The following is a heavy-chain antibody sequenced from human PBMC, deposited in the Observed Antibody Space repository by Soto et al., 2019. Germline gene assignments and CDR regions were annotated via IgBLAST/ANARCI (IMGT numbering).Heavy chain of an antibody. D-gene: IGHD2-2*01. J-gene: IGHJ5*02. V-gene: IGHV4-39*02. CDR1: GGSISSSSYY. CDR3: AREVPVVMSNCFDP. Sequence: SETLSLTCTVSGGSISSSSYYWGWIRQPPGKGLEWIGSIYYSGSTYYNPSLKSRVTISVDTSKNQFSLKLSSVTAADTAVYYCAREVPVVMSNCFDPWGQGTLVTVSS. CDR2: IYYSGST.